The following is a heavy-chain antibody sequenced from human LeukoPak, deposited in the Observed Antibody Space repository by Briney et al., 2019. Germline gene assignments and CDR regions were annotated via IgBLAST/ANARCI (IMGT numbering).Heavy chain of an antibody. CDR3: ARGGHYDILTGYRPYWYFDL. CDR1: GYTFTSYD. Sequence: ASVKVSCKASGYTFTSYDINWVRQATGQGLEWMGWMNPNSGNTGYAQKFQGRVTMTRNTSISTAYMELSSLRSEDTAVYYCARGGHYDILTGYRPYWYFDLWGRGTLVTVSS. J-gene: IGHJ2*01. V-gene: IGHV1-8*02. CDR2: MNPNSGNT. D-gene: IGHD3-9*01.